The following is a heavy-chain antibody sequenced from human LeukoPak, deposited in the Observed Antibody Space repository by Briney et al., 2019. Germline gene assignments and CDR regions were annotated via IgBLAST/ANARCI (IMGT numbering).Heavy chain of an antibody. CDR2: IYYSGST. J-gene: IGHJ5*02. Sequence: SETLSLTCTVSGVSISSYYWSWIRQPPGKGLEWIGYIYYSGSTNYNPSLKSRVTISVDTSKNQFSLKLSSVTAADTAVYYCARGSGSYYNNWFDPWGQGTLVTVSS. V-gene: IGHV4-59*01. CDR1: GVSISSYY. CDR3: ARGSGSYYNNWFDP. D-gene: IGHD3-10*01.